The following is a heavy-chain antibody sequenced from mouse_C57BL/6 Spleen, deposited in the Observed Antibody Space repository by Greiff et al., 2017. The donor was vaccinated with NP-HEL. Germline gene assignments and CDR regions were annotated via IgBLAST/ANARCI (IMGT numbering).Heavy chain of an antibody. CDR3: ARGRDDYDGRFDY. J-gene: IGHJ2*01. Sequence: QVQLQQPGAELVKPGASVKLSCKASGYTFTSYWMQWVKQRPGQGLEWIGEIDPSDSYTNYNQKFKGKATLTVVTSSSTAYMQLSSLTSEDSAVYYCARGRDDYDGRFDYWGQGTTLTVSS. V-gene: IGHV1-50*01. CDR2: IDPSDSYT. CDR1: GYTFTSYW. D-gene: IGHD2-4*01.